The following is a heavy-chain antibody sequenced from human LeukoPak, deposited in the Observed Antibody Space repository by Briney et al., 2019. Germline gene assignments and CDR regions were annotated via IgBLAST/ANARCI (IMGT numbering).Heavy chain of an antibody. CDR1: GYSFTSYW. CDR3: ARRAIYCSGNTCYSTGYYFDY. J-gene: IGHJ4*02. CDR2: IYPGDSDT. V-gene: IGHV5-51*01. Sequence: GESLKISCKGSGYSFTSYWIGWVRQMPGKGLEWMGIIYPGDSDTRYSPSFQGQVTISADKSISTAYLQWSSLKASDTAIYYCARRAIYCSGNTCYSTGYYFDYWGQGTLITVSS. D-gene: IGHD2-15*01.